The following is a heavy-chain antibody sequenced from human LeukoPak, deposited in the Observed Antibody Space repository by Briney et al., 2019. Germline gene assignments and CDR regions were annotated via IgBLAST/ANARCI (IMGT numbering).Heavy chain of an antibody. CDR1: GGSFSGYY. Sequence: PSETLSLTCAVYGGSFSGYYWSWIRQPPGKGLEWIGEINHSGSTNYNPSLKIRVTISVDTSKNQFSLKLSSVTAADTAVYYCARRTAAGTVFGYWGQGTLVTVSS. CDR3: ARRTAAGTVFGY. D-gene: IGHD6-13*01. CDR2: INHSGST. J-gene: IGHJ4*02. V-gene: IGHV4-34*01.